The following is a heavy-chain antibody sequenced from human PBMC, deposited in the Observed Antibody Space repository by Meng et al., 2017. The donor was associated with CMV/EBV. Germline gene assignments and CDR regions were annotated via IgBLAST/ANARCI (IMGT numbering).Heavy chain of an antibody. V-gene: IGHV4-39*06. Sequence: GSLRLSCTVSGGSISSSSYYWGWIRQPPGKGLEWIGSIYYSGSTYYNPSLKSRVTISVDTSKNQFPLKLSSVTAADTAVYYCARSHTAMTLPNIYFDYWGQGTLVTVSS. J-gene: IGHJ4*02. CDR1: GGSISSSSYY. D-gene: IGHD5-18*01. CDR2: IYYSGST. CDR3: ARSHTAMTLPNIYFDY.